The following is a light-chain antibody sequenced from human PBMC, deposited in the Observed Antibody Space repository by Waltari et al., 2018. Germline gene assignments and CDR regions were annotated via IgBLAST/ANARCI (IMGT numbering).Light chain of an antibody. CDR1: NIGGNS. V-gene: IGLV3-21*04. CDR2: YNT. CDR3: QVWGDDSGPYVI. Sequence: SYVLNQPPSMSVAPGKTARITCGGSNIGGNSVQWYQQKPGQAPVLVMHYNTDRPSGIPGRFSGSNSGNTATLTINRVEAGDEADYYCQVWGDDSGPYVIFGGGTKLTVL. J-gene: IGLJ2*01.